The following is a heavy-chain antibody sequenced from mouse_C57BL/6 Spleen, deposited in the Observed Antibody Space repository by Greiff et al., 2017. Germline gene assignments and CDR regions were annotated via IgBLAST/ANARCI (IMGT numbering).Heavy chain of an antibody. CDR3: ARGKITTVVEDAMDY. J-gene: IGHJ4*01. D-gene: IGHD1-1*01. CDR1: GYTFTSYW. CDR2: INPSSGYT. V-gene: IGHV1-7*01. Sequence: VQLQQSGAELAKPGASVKLSCKASGYTFTSYWMHWVKQRPGQGLEWIGYINPSSGYTKYNQKFKDKATLTADKSSSTAYMQLSSLTYEDSAVXYCARGKITTVVEDAMDYGGQGTSVTVSS.